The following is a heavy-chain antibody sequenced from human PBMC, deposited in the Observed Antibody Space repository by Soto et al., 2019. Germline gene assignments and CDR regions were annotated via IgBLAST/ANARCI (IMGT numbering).Heavy chain of an antibody. V-gene: IGHV3-48*03. CDR1: GFTFSIYE. D-gene: IGHD5-12*01. CDR3: ARATGYTLDY. Sequence: GGALRLSCAASGFTFSIYEMNWVRQAPGKGLEWVSYSSSSGSTTFYADSVKGRFTISRDNAKNSLYLQMNSLRGEDTAFYYCARATGYTLDYWGQGTLVTVSS. J-gene: IGHJ4*02. CDR2: SSSSGSTT.